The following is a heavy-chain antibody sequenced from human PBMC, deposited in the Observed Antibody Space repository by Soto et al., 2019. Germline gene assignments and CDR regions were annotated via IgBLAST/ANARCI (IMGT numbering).Heavy chain of an antibody. CDR2: ISSSSSTI. J-gene: IGHJ4*02. Sequence: GGSLRLSCAASGFTFSSYSMNWVRQAPGKGLEWVSYISSSSSTIYYADSVKGRFTISRDNAKNSLYLQMNSLRAEDTAVYYCARDAGAVAGIVDYWGQGPLVTVSS. V-gene: IGHV3-48*01. CDR1: GFTFSSYS. D-gene: IGHD6-19*01. CDR3: ARDAGAVAGIVDY.